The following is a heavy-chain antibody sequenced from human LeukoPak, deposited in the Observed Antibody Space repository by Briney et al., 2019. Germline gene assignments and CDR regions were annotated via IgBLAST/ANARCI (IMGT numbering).Heavy chain of an antibody. Sequence: PGRSLRLSCAASGFTFTSYSMSWVRQAPGKGLEWVSVIYSGGSTYYADSVKGRFTISRDNSKNTLYLQMNSLRAEDTAVYYCASHDQGWYGYYYGMDVWGQGTTVTVSS. V-gene: IGHV3-53*01. J-gene: IGHJ6*02. CDR3: ASHDQGWYGYYYGMDV. CDR2: IYSGGST. D-gene: IGHD6-19*01. CDR1: GFTFTSYS.